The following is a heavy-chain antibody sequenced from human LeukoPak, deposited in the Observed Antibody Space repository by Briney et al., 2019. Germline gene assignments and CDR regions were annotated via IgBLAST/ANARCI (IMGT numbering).Heavy chain of an antibody. J-gene: IGHJ4*02. Sequence: SETLSLTCTVSGGGSMRSSSYYWGWIRQPPGKGLEWIGSIYFSGSTYYNPSLKSRVTISVDTSKREFSLKLSSVTATDTAVYYCARLGYGDYGDYWGQGTLVTVSS. V-gene: IGHV4-39*01. CDR3: ARLGYGDYGDY. CDR1: GGGSMRSSSYY. CDR2: IYFSGST. D-gene: IGHD4-17*01.